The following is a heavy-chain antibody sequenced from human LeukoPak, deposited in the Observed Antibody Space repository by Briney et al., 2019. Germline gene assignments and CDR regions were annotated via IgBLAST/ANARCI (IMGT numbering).Heavy chain of an antibody. CDR2: ISGSGTST. CDR3: AKDYGSGSYLDY. V-gene: IGHV3-23*01. CDR1: GFTFSSYA. J-gene: IGHJ4*02. D-gene: IGHD3-10*01. Sequence: GGSLRLSCSASGFTFSSYAMSWVRQAPGKGLEWVSDISGSGTSTYYADSVKGRFTISRDNSKNTLYMEMSSLRAEDRAVYYCAKDYGSGSYLDYWGQGTLVTVSS.